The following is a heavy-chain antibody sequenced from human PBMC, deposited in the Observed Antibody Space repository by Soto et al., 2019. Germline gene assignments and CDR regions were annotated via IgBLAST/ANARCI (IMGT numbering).Heavy chain of an antibody. D-gene: IGHD6-19*01. CDR1: GGSFSGYY. CDR2: INHGGST. J-gene: IGHJ6*02. Sequence: SETLSLTCAVYGGSFSGYYWSWIRQAPGKGLEWIGEINHGGSTNYTPSLKSQVTISVDTSKNQFSLMLNSVTAADTAVYYCARGIGHSSGWGYYYYHMDVWGQGTTVTVSS. V-gene: IGHV4-34*01. CDR3: ARGIGHSSGWGYYYYHMDV.